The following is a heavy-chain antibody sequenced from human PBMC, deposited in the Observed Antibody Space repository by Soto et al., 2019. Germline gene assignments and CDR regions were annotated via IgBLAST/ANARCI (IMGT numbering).Heavy chain of an antibody. V-gene: IGHV1-18*01. CDR3: ARVLYYYDSSGYYSFGWFDP. CDR1: GYTFTSYG. CDR2: ISAYNGNT. Sequence: GASVKVSCKASGYTFTSYGISWVRQAPGQGLEWMGWISAYNGNTNYAQKLQGRVTMTTDTSTSTAYMELRSLRSDDTAVYYCARVLYYYDSSGYYSFGWFDPWGQGTLVTVSS. J-gene: IGHJ5*02. D-gene: IGHD3-22*01.